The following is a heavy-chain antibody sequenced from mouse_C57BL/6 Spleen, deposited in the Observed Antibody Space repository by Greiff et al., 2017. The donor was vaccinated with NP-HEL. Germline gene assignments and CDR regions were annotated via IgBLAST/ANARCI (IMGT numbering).Heavy chain of an antibody. CDR2: IHPNSGST. V-gene: IGHV1-64*01. CDR1: GYTFTSYW. CDR3: AREATDQATDY. J-gene: IGHJ2*01. Sequence: QVQLQQPGAELVKPGASVKLSCKASGYTFTSYWMHWVKQRPGQGLEWIGMIHPNSGSTNYNEKFKSKATLTVDKSSSTTYMQLSSLTSEDSAVYYCAREATDQATDYWGQGTTLTVSS. D-gene: IGHD3-2*02.